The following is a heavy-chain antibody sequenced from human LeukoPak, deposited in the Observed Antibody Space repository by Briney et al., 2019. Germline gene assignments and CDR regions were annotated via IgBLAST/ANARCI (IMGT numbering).Heavy chain of an antibody. Sequence: LSETLSLTCAVYGGSFSGYYWSWIRQPPGKGLEWIGEINHSGSTNYNPSLKSRVTISVDTSKNQFSLKLSSVTAADTAVYYCARTNYDFPMDVWGKGTTVTVSS. D-gene: IGHD3-3*01. CDR3: ARTNYDFPMDV. CDR1: GGSFSGYY. V-gene: IGHV4-34*01. CDR2: INHSGST. J-gene: IGHJ6*03.